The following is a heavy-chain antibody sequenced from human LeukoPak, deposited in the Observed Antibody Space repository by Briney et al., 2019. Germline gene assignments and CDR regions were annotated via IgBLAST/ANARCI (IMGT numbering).Heavy chain of an antibody. V-gene: IGHV3-66*01. J-gene: IGHJ4*02. CDR2: IYSGGST. CDR3: ARVSVVTIRTFDY. D-gene: IGHD2-2*02. Sequence: GGSLRLSCAASGFTVSSNYMSWVRQAPGKGLEWVSVIYSGGSTYYADSVKGRFTISRDNSKNTLYLQMNSLRAEDTAVYYCARVSVVTIRTFDYWGQGTLVTVSS. CDR1: GFTVSSNY.